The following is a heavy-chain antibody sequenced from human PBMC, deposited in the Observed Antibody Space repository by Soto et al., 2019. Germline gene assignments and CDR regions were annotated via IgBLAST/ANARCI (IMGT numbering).Heavy chain of an antibody. CDR3: ARDQAEMATTPYYYYGMDV. D-gene: IGHD5-12*01. CDR1: GFTFSSYW. J-gene: IGHJ6*02. CDR2: IKQDGSEK. Sequence: GGSLRLSCAASGFTFSSYWMSWVRQAPGKGLEWVANIKQDGSEKYYVDSVKGRFTISRDNAKNSLYLQMNSLRAEDTAVYYCARDQAEMATTPYYYYGMDVWGQGTTVTVSS. V-gene: IGHV3-7*05.